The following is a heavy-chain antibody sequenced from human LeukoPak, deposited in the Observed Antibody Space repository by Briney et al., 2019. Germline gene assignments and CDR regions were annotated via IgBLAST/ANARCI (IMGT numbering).Heavy chain of an antibody. CDR3: ARDLGYYDFWSGYSMGGYFDY. V-gene: IGHV4-61*02. CDR1: GGSISSGSYY. J-gene: IGHJ4*02. Sequence: SETLSLTCTVSGGSISSGSYYWSWIRQPAGKGLEWIVRIYTSGSTNYNPSLKSRVTISVDTSKNQFSLKLSSVTAADTAVYYCARDLGYYDFWSGYSMGGYFDYWGQGTLVTVSS. CDR2: IYTSGST. D-gene: IGHD3-3*01.